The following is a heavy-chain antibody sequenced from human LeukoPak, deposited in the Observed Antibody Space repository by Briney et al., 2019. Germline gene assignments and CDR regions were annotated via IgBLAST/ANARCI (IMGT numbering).Heavy chain of an antibody. Sequence: SETLSLTCAVYGGSFRGYYWSWIRQRPGEGLEWIGELNHSGSTNYNPSLKSRVTISVDTSKNQFSLKLSSVTAADTAVYYCASVPRPGAAAAGLYYFDYWGQGTLVTVSS. CDR1: GGSFRGYY. J-gene: IGHJ4*02. CDR3: ASVPRPGAAAAGLYYFDY. V-gene: IGHV4-34*01. D-gene: IGHD6-13*01. CDR2: LNHSGST.